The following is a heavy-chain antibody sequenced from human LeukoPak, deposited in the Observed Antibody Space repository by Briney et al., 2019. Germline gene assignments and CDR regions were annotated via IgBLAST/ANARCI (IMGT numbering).Heavy chain of an antibody. J-gene: IGHJ3*02. CDR3: ARIPIAAAGYDAFDI. Sequence: VASVKVSCKASGYTFTSYDINWVRQATGQGLEWMGWMNPNSGNTGYAQKFQGRVTITRNTSISTAYMELSSLRSEDTAVYYCARIPIAAAGYDAFDIWGQGTMVTVSS. D-gene: IGHD6-13*01. V-gene: IGHV1-8*03. CDR2: MNPNSGNT. CDR1: GYTFTSYD.